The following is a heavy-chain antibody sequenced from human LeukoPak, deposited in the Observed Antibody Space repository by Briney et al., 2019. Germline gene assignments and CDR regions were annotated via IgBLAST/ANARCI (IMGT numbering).Heavy chain of an antibody. D-gene: IGHD6-6*01. V-gene: IGHV1-8*03. CDR2: MNPNSGNT. J-gene: IGHJ6*03. CDR1: GYTFTSYG. Sequence: GASVKVSCKASGYTFTSYGISWVRQAPGQGLEWMGWMNPNSGNTGYAQKFQGRVTITRDTSISTAYMELSSLRSEDTAVYYCARDWGVSARPGYMDVWGKGTTVTVSS. CDR3: ARDWGVSARPGYMDV.